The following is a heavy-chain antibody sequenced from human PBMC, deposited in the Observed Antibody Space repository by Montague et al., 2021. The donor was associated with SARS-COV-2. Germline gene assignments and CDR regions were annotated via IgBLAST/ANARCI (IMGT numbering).Heavy chain of an antibody. CDR3: ARGVEQWHWGPNYYYYYGMDV. Sequence: SETLSLTCAVYGGFFSGYYWCWIRKPPGKGLEWIGEINRSGSTNYYPSXXSRVTISVDTSRNQFSLKLSSVTAADTAVYYCARGVEQWHWGPNYYYYYGMDVWGQGTTITVSS. CDR2: INRSGST. D-gene: IGHD6-19*01. V-gene: IGHV4-34*01. J-gene: IGHJ6*02. CDR1: GGFFSGYY.